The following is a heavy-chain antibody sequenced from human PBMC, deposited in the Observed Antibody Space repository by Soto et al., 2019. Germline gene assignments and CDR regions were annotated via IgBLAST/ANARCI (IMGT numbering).Heavy chain of an antibody. V-gene: IGHV1-69*12. CDR3: ARDLPPFGAWNSYGMDV. Sequence: QVQLVQSGAEVKKPGSSVKVSCKASGGTFSSYAISWVRQAPGQGLEWMGGIIPIFGTANYAQKFQGRVTITADESTSTAYMELRSLRSEDTAVYYCARDLPPFGAWNSYGMDVWGQGTTVTVSS. CDR1: GGTFSSYA. J-gene: IGHJ6*02. CDR2: IIPIFGTA. D-gene: IGHD1-1*01.